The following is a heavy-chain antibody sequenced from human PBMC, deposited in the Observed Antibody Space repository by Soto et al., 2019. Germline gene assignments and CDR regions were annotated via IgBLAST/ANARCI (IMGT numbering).Heavy chain of an antibody. J-gene: IGHJ6*02. CDR3: AGHYGSGSYYYYYYGMDV. CDR1: GYTFTSYY. D-gene: IGHD3-10*01. Sequence: ASVKVSCKASGYTFTSYYMHWVRQAPGQGLEWMGIINPSSGSTSYAQKFQGRVTMTRDTSTSTVYMELSSLRSEDTAVYYCAGHYGSGSYYYYYYGMDVWGQGTTVTVSS. CDR2: INPSSGST. V-gene: IGHV1-46*01.